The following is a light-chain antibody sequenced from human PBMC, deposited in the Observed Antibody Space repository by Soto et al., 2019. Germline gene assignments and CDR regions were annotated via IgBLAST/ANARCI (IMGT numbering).Light chain of an antibody. CDR1: SSDVGSYDL. J-gene: IGLJ3*02. V-gene: IGLV2-23*02. CDR2: EVS. Sequence: QSALTQPASVSGSPGQSVTISCTGTSSDVGSYDLVSWYQQHPGRAPKHMIYEVSKRPSGVSRRFSGSKSGSTASLTISGLQAEDEADYYCCSYAGSSTFWVFGGGTKVTVL. CDR3: CSYAGSSTFWV.